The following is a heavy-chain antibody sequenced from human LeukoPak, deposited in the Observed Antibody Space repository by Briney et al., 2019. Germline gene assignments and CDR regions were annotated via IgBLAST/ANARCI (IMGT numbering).Heavy chain of an antibody. D-gene: IGHD3-3*01. V-gene: IGHV3-33*08. CDR1: GFTFSSYA. CDR2: IWYDGSNK. CDR3: ARDGGDFWSTSSHLDY. J-gene: IGHJ4*02. Sequence: GGSLRLSCAASGFTFSSYAMHWVRQAPGKGLEWVAVIWYDGSNKYYADSVKGRFTISRDNSKNTLYLQMNSLRAEDTAVYYCARDGGDFWSTSSHLDYWGQGTLVTVSS.